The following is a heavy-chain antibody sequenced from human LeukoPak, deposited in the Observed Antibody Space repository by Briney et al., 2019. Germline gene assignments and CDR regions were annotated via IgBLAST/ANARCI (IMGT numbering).Heavy chain of an antibody. CDR2: IYPGDSDT. J-gene: IGHJ4*02. CDR3: ARHGLWHDPANFDY. Sequence: GGSLQISCKGSGSSFINYWIGWVRQMPGKGLEWMGIIYPGDSDTRYSPSFQGQVTISADKSISTAYLQWSSLKASDTAMYYCARHGLWHDPANFDYWGQGTLVTVSS. V-gene: IGHV5-51*01. D-gene: IGHD4/OR15-4a*01. CDR1: GSSFINYW.